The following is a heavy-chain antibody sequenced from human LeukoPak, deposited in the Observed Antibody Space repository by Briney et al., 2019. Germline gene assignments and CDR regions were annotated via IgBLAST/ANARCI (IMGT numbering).Heavy chain of an antibody. V-gene: IGHV1-3*01. J-gene: IGHJ3*02. CDR3: ARDPARFDAFDI. Sequence: GASVKVSCKASGCTFTNYAIHWVRQAPGQRLEWMGWINAGNGNTKYSQKFQSRVTITRDTSASTAYMELSSLRSEGTAVYYCARDPARFDAFDIWGQGTLVTVSS. D-gene: IGHD6-6*01. CDR1: GCTFTNYA. CDR2: INAGNGNT.